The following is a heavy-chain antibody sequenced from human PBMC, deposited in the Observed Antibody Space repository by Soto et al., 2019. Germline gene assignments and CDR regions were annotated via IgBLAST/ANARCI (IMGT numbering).Heavy chain of an antibody. D-gene: IGHD3-10*01. CDR3: ARDRESPGFGELLSSWYYYYYGMDV. Sequence: GGSLRLSCAASGFTFSSYSMDWVRQAPGKGLEWVSSISSSSSYIYYADSVKGRFTISRDSAKNSLYLQMNSLRAEDTAVYYCARDRESPGFGELLSSWYYYYYGMDVWGQGTTVTVYS. J-gene: IGHJ6*02. CDR1: GFTFSSYS. CDR2: ISSSSSYI. V-gene: IGHV3-21*01.